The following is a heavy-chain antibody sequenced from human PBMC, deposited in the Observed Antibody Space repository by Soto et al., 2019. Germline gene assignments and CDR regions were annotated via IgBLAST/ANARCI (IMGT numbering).Heavy chain of an antibody. J-gene: IGHJ6*02. CDR1: GCTFSSYA. D-gene: IGHD3-16*01. Sequence: ASVKVSCKASGCTFSSYAISWVRQAPGQGLEWMGGIIPIFGTANYAQKFQGRVTITADKSTSTAYMELSSLRSEDTAVYYCARDEGSYDYVWGSSYHYYGMHVWGQGTTVTVSS. V-gene: IGHV1-69*06. CDR3: ARDEGSYDYVWGSSYHYYGMHV. CDR2: IIPIFGTA.